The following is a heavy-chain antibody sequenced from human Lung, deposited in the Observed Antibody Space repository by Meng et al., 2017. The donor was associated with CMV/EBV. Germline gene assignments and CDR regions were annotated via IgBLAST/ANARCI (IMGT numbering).Heavy chain of an antibody. CDR1: GFTFSSYS. CDR2: ISSSGTYI. J-gene: IGHJ6*02. Sequence: GAXXKISCAASGFTFSSYSMNWVRQAPGKGLEWVSSISSSGTYIYYADSVKGRFTISRDNAQNSLYLQMNSLSAEDTAVYYCARDVSPRSSAYFAIYYFYALDVXGQGXTVTVSS. D-gene: IGHD2-21*01. V-gene: IGHV3-21*01. CDR3: ARDVSPRSSAYFAIYYFYALDV.